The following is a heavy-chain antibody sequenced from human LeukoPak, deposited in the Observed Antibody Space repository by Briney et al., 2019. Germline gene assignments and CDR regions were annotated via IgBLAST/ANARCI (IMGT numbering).Heavy chain of an antibody. D-gene: IGHD3-9*01. CDR1: GFTFSNAW. CDR2: IKSKTDGGTT. J-gene: IGHJ4*02. CDR3: TTDPLNGVRYFDWTHDY. Sequence: GGSLRLSCAASGFTFSNAWMSWVRQAPGKGLEWVGRIKSKTDGGTTDYAAPVKGRFTILRDDSKNTLYLQMNSLKTEDTAVYYCTTDPLNGVRYFDWTHDYWGQGTLVTVSS. V-gene: IGHV3-15*01.